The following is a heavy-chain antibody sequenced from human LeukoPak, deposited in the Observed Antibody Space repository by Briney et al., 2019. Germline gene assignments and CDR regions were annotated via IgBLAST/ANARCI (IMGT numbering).Heavy chain of an antibody. J-gene: IGHJ3*02. D-gene: IGHD3-22*01. CDR3: ARMMTDFDGSGHDIQRGAFDI. CDR1: GFTFSSYA. V-gene: IGHV3-23*01. CDR2: ISGSGDNT. Sequence: PGGSLRLSCAASGFTFSSYAMSWVRQVPGKGLEWVSVISGSGDNTYYADSVKGRFTVSRDNSKNTLFLQMNSLRAEDTAVYHCARMMTDFDGSGHDIQRGAFDIWGQGTMVTVS.